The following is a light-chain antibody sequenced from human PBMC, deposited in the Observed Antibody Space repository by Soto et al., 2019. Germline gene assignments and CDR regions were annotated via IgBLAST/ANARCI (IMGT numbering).Light chain of an antibody. CDR3: LLFYSGAYYV. CDR1: TGAVTGGHY. Sequence: QAVVTQEPSLTVSPGGTVTLTCGSSTGAVTGGHYPYWFQQKPGQAPRTLIYDTSNKHSWTPARFSGSLLGGKAVLTLSGAQPEDEAEYYCLLFYSGAYYVFGTGTKLTVL. CDR2: DTS. V-gene: IGLV7-46*01. J-gene: IGLJ1*01.